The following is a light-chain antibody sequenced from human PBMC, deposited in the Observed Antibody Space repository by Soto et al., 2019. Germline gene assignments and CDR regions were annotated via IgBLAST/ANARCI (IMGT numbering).Light chain of an antibody. Sequence: DIQMTQSPSSLSASLGDSVTITCQASHDISNYLNWYQHKPGKAPKLLIYDSSNLEAGVQSRFSGSGSGTDFVFTISSLQPEDIGTYYCQQYDNLLLTFGGGTKVEIK. V-gene: IGKV1-33*01. CDR2: DSS. CDR3: QQYDNLLLT. J-gene: IGKJ4*01. CDR1: HDISNY.